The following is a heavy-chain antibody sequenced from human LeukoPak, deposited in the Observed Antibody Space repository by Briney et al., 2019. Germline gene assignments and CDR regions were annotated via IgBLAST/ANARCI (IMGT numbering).Heavy chain of an antibody. CDR3: ARDSATGGLSPVD. Sequence: SVKVSCKASGGTFSSYAISWVRQAPGQGLEWMGGIIPIFGTANYAQKFQGRVTITTDESTSTAYMELSSLRAEDTAVYYCARDSATGGLSPVDWGQGTLVTVSS. V-gene: IGHV1-69*05. J-gene: IGHJ4*02. D-gene: IGHD3-16*01. CDR2: IIPIFGTA. CDR1: GGTFSSYA.